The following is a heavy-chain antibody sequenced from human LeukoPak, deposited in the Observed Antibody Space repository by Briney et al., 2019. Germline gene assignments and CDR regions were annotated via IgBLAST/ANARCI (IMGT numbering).Heavy chain of an antibody. CDR3: ANQRYSSSWYAPHYYYYYGMDV. Sequence: GGSLRLSRAASGFTFSSYGMHWVRQAPGKGLEWVAVISYDGSNKYYADSVKGRFTISRDNSKNTLYLQMNSLRAEDTAVYYCANQRYSSSWYAPHYYYYYGMDVWGQGTTVTVSS. J-gene: IGHJ6*02. CDR1: GFTFSSYG. V-gene: IGHV3-30*18. D-gene: IGHD6-13*01. CDR2: ISYDGSNK.